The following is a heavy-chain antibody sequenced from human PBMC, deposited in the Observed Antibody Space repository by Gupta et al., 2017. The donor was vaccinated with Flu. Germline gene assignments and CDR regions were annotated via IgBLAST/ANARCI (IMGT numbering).Heavy chain of an antibody. D-gene: IGHD1-26*01. V-gene: IGHV3-23*01. CDR3: AKDQGYGGSYYDALDV. CDR1: RLTFISFA. J-gene: IGHJ3*01. Sequence: EGELLESGGGLVQPAGSLRLTGAHSRLTFISFALHRVRQVQGKGLQGVSGITGSGGEAYYADSAKGRFIIARDNSKKTLFLEMNNLIADDTAVYYCAKDQGYGGSYYDALDVWGQETRVTVSS. CDR2: ITGSGGEA.